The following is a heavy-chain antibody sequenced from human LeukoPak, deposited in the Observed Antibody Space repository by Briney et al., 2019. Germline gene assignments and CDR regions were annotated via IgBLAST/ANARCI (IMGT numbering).Heavy chain of an antibody. J-gene: IGHJ3*02. Sequence: ASVKVSCKTSGYTFTSYGISWVRQAPGQGLEWMGWISAYNGNTNYAQKLQGRVTMTTDTSTSTAYMELRSLRSDDTAVYYCARVQAYYYDSSGYYWRGAFDIWGQGTMVTVSS. CDR3: ARVQAYYYDSSGYYWRGAFDI. CDR1: GYTFTSYG. D-gene: IGHD3-22*01. V-gene: IGHV1-18*01. CDR2: ISAYNGNT.